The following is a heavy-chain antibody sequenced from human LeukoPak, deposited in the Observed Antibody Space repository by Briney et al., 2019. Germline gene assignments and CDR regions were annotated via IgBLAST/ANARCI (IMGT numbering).Heavy chain of an antibody. V-gene: IGHV3-48*04. J-gene: IGHJ6*03. Sequence: GGSLRLSCAASGFTFSSYSMNWVRQAPGEGLEWVSYISSRSTTISHADSVKGRFTISRDNAKNSLYLQMNSLRAEDTAVYYCARDRVGYCSSTSCSYYYYYYMDVWGKGTTVTISS. CDR1: GFTFSSYS. CDR3: ARDRVGYCSSTSCSYYYYYYMDV. D-gene: IGHD2-2*01. CDR2: ISSRSTTI.